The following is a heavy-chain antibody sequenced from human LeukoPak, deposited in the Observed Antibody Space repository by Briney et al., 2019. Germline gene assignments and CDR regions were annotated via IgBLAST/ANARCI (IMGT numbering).Heavy chain of an antibody. J-gene: IGHJ4*02. V-gene: IGHV3-21*06. CDR1: GFTFSNYN. CDR2: ISSSSRYM. CDR3: ARVSTAVSLAIDY. Sequence: GGSLRLSCAASGFTFSNYNMNWVRQAPGKGLEWVSVISSSSRYMYYADSVKGRFTISRDNAKNSLYLQVNSLRAEGTAVYYCARVSTAVSLAIDYWGQGTLVTVST. D-gene: IGHD6-13*01.